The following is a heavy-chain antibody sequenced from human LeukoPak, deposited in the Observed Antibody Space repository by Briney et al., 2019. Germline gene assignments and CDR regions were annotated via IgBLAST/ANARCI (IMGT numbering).Heavy chain of an antibody. V-gene: IGHV3-11*01. CDR1: GFTFSDYY. CDR2: ISSSGTTI. CDR3: ARDRRDFDTSGDFDY. J-gene: IGHJ4*02. D-gene: IGHD3-22*01. Sequence: GGSLRLSCAASGFTFSDYYMSWIRQAPGKGLEWVSYISSSGTTIYYADSVKGRFTISRDNAKNSLYPQMNSLRAEDTAIYYCARDRRDFDTSGDFDYWGQGTLVTVSS.